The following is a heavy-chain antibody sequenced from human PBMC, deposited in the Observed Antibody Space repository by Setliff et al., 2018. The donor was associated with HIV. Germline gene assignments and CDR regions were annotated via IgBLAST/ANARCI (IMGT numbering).Heavy chain of an antibody. CDR3: TRDDPPGYCSSTTCPYLFDY. CDR1: GFNFADYG. CDR2: IRSKAHGGTI. J-gene: IGHJ4*02. V-gene: IGHV3-49*03. Sequence: PGGSLRLSCTGSGFNFADYGISWFRQAPGKGLEWVSFIRSKAHGGTIEYAASVKGRFTISRDDSKTIAYLQMSGLKTEDTAVYFCTRDDPPGYCSSTTCPYLFDYWGRGTLVTVLL. D-gene: IGHD2-2*01.